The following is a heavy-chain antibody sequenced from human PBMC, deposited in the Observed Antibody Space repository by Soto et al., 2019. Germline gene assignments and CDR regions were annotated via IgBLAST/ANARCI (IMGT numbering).Heavy chain of an antibody. V-gene: IGHV2-5*01. Sequence: SGPTLVNPTQTLTLTCTFSGFSLSTSGVGVGWIRQPRGKALEWLALIYWNDDKRYSPSLKSXLTITKDTSKNQVVLTMTNMDPVDTATYYCAHRGGDIRFVEWFPLDVWGQGTTVTVSS. CDR3: AHRGGDIRFVEWFPLDV. CDR1: GFSLSTSGVG. CDR2: IYWNDDK. D-gene: IGHD3-3*01. J-gene: IGHJ6*02.